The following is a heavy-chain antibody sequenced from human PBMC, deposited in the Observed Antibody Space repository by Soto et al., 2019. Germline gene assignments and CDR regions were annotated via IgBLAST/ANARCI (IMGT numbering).Heavy chain of an antibody. CDR2: IYYSGST. CDR3: ARDDHILWFGESYYYGMDV. V-gene: IGHV4-59*01. J-gene: IGHJ6*02. Sequence: SETLSLTCTVSGGSISSYYWSWIRQPPGKGLEWIGYIYYSGSTNYNPSLKSRVTISVDTSKNQFSLKLSSVTAADTAVYYCARDDHILWFGESYYYGMDVWGQGTTVTVSS. CDR1: GGSISSYY. D-gene: IGHD3-10*01.